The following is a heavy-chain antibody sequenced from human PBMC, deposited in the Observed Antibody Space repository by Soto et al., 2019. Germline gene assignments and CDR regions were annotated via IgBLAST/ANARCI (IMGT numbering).Heavy chain of an antibody. CDR1: GGSISGFY. CDR2: IYSNGAT. D-gene: IGHD2-21*02. J-gene: IGHJ4*02. CDR3: ARGPFCGDDCYFDV. Sequence: SETLSLTCTVAGGSISGFYWSWVRQPAGRGLQWIGRIYSNGATNYNPSLRNRVTMSVDTSTDQYSLNLASMTAADTAVYFCARGPFCGDDCYFDVWGQGTQVTVS. V-gene: IGHV4-4*07.